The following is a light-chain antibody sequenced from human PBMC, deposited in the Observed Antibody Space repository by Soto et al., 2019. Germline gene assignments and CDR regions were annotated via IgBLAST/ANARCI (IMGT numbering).Light chain of an antibody. V-gene: IGKV3-20*01. CDR1: QSVSSSY. CDR3: QQYGTSPRT. Sequence: EIVLTQSPGTLSLSPGERATLSCRASQSVSSSYLACYQQNPGQAPRLLIYGASSRATGIPDRFSGSGSGTDFTLTISRLEPEDFAVYYCQQYGTSPRTFGQGTKVEIK. CDR2: GAS. J-gene: IGKJ1*01.